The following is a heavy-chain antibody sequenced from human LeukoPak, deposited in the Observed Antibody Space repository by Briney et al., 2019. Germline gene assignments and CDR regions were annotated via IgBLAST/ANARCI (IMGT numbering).Heavy chain of an antibody. CDR3: AKGEHYGDYLGGPFYPSDI. D-gene: IGHD4-17*01. CDR1: GFTFSSYA. CDR2: ISGSGGST. V-gene: IGHV3-23*01. Sequence: GGSLSLSCAASGFTFSSYAMSWVRQAPGKGLEWVSAISGSGGSTYYADSVKGRFTISRDNSKNTLYLQMNSLRAEDTAVYYCAKGEHYGDYLGGPFYPSDIWGQGTMVTVSS. J-gene: IGHJ3*02.